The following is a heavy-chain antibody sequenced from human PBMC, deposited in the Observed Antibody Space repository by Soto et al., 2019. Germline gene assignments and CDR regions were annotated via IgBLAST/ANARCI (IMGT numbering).Heavy chain of an antibody. D-gene: IGHD3-22*01. CDR3: ARESRSSRYDSSGYSQFWFFDL. J-gene: IGHJ2*01. CDR2: IYQSGST. CDR1: GGSISSGGYS. Sequence: QLQLQESGSGLVKPSQTLSLTCAVSGGSISSGGYSWSWIRQPPGKGLEWIGYIYQSGSTYYNPSLTTRVTISVDWSKNQFALELSSVTAADPAVYYCARESRSSRYDSSGYSQFWFFDLWGRGTLVTVSS. V-gene: IGHV4-30-2*01.